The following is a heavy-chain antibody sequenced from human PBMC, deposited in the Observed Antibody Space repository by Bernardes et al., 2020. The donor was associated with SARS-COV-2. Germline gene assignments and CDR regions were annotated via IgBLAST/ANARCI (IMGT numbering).Heavy chain of an antibody. D-gene: IGHD6-13*01. V-gene: IGHV4-59*01. J-gene: IGHJ4*02. CDR1: GGSISSYY. CDR2: IYYSGST. Sequence: SEPLSLTCTVSGGSISSYYWSWIRQPPGKGLEWIGYIYYSGSTNYNPSLKSRVTISVDTSKNQFSLKLSSVTAADTAVYYCAREELAAAESFDYWGQGTLVTVSS. CDR3: AREELAAAESFDY.